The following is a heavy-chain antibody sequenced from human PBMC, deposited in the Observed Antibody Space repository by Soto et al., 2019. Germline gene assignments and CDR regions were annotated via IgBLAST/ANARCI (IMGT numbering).Heavy chain of an antibody. D-gene: IGHD1-26*01. Sequence: ASVKVSCKAPRDTFTSYYINWVRQAPGQGLEWMGVINPHGGSTAYAQKFKGRVTLTRDTSASTVYMEVSSLTSEDTAMYYCARSSGGNFGIIIEGTNWFAPWGQATLVTVSS. CDR1: RDTFTSYY. V-gene: IGHV1-46*01. CDR3: ARSSGGNFGIIIEGTNWFAP. J-gene: IGHJ5*02. CDR2: INPHGGST.